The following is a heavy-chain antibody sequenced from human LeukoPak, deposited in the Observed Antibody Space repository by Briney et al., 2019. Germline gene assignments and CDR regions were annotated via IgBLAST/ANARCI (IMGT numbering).Heavy chain of an antibody. CDR3: AKGGIAAAGTDYYYGMDV. CDR2: ISGSGGST. V-gene: IGHV3-23*01. Sequence: GGSLRLSCAASGFTFSSYAMSWVRQAPGKGLEWVSAISGSGGSTSYADSVKGRFTISRDNYKNTLYLQMNSLRAEDTAVYYCAKGGIAAAGTDYYYGMDVWGQGTTDTVSS. J-gene: IGHJ6*02. D-gene: IGHD6-13*01. CDR1: GFTFSSYA.